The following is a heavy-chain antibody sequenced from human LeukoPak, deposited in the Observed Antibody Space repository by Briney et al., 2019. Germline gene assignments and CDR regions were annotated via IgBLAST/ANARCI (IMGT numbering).Heavy chain of an antibody. CDR1: GFTFSSRDW. D-gene: IGHD3-22*01. V-gene: IGHV3-73*01. CDR3: TSLRPYYYDSSGYPLMDV. Sequence: LSGGSLRLSCVASGFTFSSRDWMTWVRQASGKGLEWVGRIRSKANSYATAYAASVKGRFTISRDDSKNTAYLQMNSLKTEDTAVYYCTSLRPYYYDSSGYPLMDVWGKGTTVTISS. J-gene: IGHJ6*04. CDR2: IRSKANSYAT.